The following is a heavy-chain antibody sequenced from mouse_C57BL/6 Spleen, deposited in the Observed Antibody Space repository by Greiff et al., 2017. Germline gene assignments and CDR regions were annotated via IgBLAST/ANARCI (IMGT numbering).Heavy chain of an antibody. CDR1: GYTFTTYP. J-gene: IGHJ3*01. CDR2: FHPYNDDT. Sequence: QVQLKQSGAELVKPGASVKMSCKASGYTFTTYPIEWMKQNHGKSLEWIGNFHPYNDDTKYNEKFKGKATLTVEKSSSTVYLELSRVTSDDSAVYYCAITTVVAAWFAYWGQGTLVTVSA. D-gene: IGHD1-1*01. CDR3: AITTVVAAWFAY. V-gene: IGHV1-47*01.